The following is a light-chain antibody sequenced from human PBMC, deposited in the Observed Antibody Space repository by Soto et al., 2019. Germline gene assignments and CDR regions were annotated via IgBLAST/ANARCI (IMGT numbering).Light chain of an antibody. Sequence: EVVLTHSPGTLSLSPGERATLSCRASQSVSSSYLAWYQQKPGQAPRRLIYGASSRATGIPDRFSGSGSGTDFTLTISRLETEDFAVYYCQQYGSSSWTFGQGTKVDIK. CDR1: QSVSSSY. CDR3: QQYGSSSWT. V-gene: IGKV3-20*01. J-gene: IGKJ1*01. CDR2: GAS.